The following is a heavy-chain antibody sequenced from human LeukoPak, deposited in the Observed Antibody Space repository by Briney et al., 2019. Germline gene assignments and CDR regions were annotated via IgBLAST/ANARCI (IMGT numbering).Heavy chain of an antibody. V-gene: IGHV3-53*01. J-gene: IGHJ4*02. Sequence: GGSLRLSCAASGFTVSGTHMSWVRQAPGKGLEWVSAIYTGGTTYYSDSVEGRFTISRDKSKNTLYLQMDSLRVEVTAVYYCARDQATSGGGLDSWGQGTLVTVSS. D-gene: IGHD3-16*01. CDR2: IYTGGTT. CDR3: ARDQATSGGGLDS. CDR1: GFTVSGTH.